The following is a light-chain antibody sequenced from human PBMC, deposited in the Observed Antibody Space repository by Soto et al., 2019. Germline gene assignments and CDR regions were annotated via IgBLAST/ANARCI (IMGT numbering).Light chain of an antibody. CDR3: CSYAGGSSIRVL. CDR2: EAN. J-gene: IGLJ2*01. Sequence: QSALTQPASVSGSPGQSITISCTGTSSDVVSYNFVSWYQQYPGKAPKLMIYEANERPSGVSARFSGSKSGNTASLTISGLQAEDEADYYCCSYAGGSSIRVLFGGGTKLTVL. V-gene: IGLV2-23*02. CDR1: SSDVVSYNF.